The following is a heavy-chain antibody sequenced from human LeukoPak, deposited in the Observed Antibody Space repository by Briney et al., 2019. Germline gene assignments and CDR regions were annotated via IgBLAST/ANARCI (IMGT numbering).Heavy chain of an antibody. Sequence: GESLKISCKGSGYSFTSYGIGWVRQMPGKGLEWMGIIYPGDSDTRYSPSFQGQVTISADKSISTAYLQWSSLKASDTAMYYCAREYSSSPWAFDIWGQGTMVTVSS. J-gene: IGHJ3*02. CDR2: IYPGDSDT. CDR1: GYSFTSYG. CDR3: AREYSSSPWAFDI. V-gene: IGHV5-51*01. D-gene: IGHD6-6*01.